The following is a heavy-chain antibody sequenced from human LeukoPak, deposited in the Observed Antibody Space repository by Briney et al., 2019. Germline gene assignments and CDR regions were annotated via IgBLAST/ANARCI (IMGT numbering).Heavy chain of an antibody. CDR3: ANTDYGDYLSYWSR. V-gene: IGHV4-59*08. J-gene: IGHJ4*02. CDR1: GGSISRYY. Sequence: SETLSLTCTVSGGSISRYYWTWIRQPPGKGLEWIGYIYYSGSTNYNPSLKSRATISLDTSKNQFSLKLTSVTATDTAVYYCANTDYGDYLSYWSRWGQGTLVTVSS. D-gene: IGHD4-17*01. CDR2: IYYSGST.